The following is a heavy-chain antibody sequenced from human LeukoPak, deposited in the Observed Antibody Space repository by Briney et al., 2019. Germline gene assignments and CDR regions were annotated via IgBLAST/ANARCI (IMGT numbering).Heavy chain of an antibody. CDR3: ASGEGIVGATSAFDI. CDR2: ISYDGSNK. J-gene: IGHJ3*02. CDR1: GFTSSSYA. Sequence: PGGSLRLSCAASGFTSSSYAMHWVRQAPGKGLEWVAVISYDGSNKYYADSVKGRFTISRDNSKNTLYLQMNSLRAEDTAVYYCASGEGIVGATSAFDIWGQGTMVTVSS. V-gene: IGHV3-30*04. D-gene: IGHD1-26*01.